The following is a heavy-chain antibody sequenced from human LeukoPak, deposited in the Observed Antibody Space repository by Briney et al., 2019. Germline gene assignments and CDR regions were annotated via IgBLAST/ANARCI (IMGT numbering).Heavy chain of an antibody. CDR3: ARDTVHAYDFWSGYSY. CDR2: INPNSGGT. V-gene: IGHV1-2*02. J-gene: IGHJ4*02. D-gene: IGHD3-3*01. CDR1: GYTFTSYG. Sequence: ASVKVSCKASGYTFTSYGISWVRQAPGQGLEWMGWINPNSGGTNYAQKFQGRVTMTRDTSISTAYMELSRLRSGDTAVYYCARDTVHAYDFWSGYSYWGQGTLVTVSS.